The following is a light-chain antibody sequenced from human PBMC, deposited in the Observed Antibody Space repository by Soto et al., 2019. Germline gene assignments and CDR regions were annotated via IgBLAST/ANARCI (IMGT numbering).Light chain of an antibody. CDR1: SSDVGSYER. CDR2: EVN. CDR3: CSSVGGPNWV. Sequence: QSALTQPASVSGSPGQSIAISCTGTSSDVGSYERVSWYQQHPGKAPTLMIYEVNKRPSGVSNRFSGSKSGNTASLTIPGLQAEDEADYYCCSSVGGPNWVFGGGTKVTVL. J-gene: IGLJ3*02. V-gene: IGLV2-23*02.